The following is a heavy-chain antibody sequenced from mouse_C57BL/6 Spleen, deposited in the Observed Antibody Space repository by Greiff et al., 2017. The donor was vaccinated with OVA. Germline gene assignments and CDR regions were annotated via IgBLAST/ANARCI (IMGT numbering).Heavy chain of an antibody. CDR3: ARDGYYYGSSYTGFDY. CDR2: ISDGGSYT. J-gene: IGHJ2*01. Sequence: EVQVVESGGGLVKPGGSLKLSCAASGFTFSSYAMSWVRQTPEKRLEWVATISDGGSYTYYPDNVKGRFTISRDNAKNNLYLQMSHLKSEDTAMYYCARDGYYYGSSYTGFDYWGQGTTLTVSS. V-gene: IGHV5-4*01. CDR1: GFTFSSYA. D-gene: IGHD1-1*01.